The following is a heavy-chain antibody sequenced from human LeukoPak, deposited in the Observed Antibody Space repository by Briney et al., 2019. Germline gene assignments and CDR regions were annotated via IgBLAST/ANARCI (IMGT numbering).Heavy chain of an antibody. J-gene: IGHJ4*02. CDR2: INTHNGDT. V-gene: IGHV1-18*01. CDR1: GYTFASFG. Sequence: ASVKVSCKASGYTFASFGITWVRQAPGQGLEWMGWINTHNGDTNYAQKLQGRVTMTTDTSTSTAYMELRSLRSDDTAVYYCARGGIVATILTDSFDYWGQGTLVTVSS. CDR3: ARGGIVATILTDSFDY. D-gene: IGHD5-12*01.